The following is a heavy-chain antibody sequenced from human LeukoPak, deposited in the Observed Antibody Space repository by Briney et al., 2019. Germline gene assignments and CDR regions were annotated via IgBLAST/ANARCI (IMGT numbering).Heavy chain of an antibody. CDR3: AKLGTYWYFDV. Sequence: GESLRLSCAASGFTFNLYGMTWVRQAPGKGLEWVSGISGSAVDTYYADSVKGRFTISRDNSKNELFLQMNNLRAEDTAVYFCAKLGTYWYFDVWGRSTLVTVSS. J-gene: IGHJ2*01. V-gene: IGHV3-23*01. D-gene: IGHD3-16*01. CDR1: GFTFNLYG. CDR2: ISGSAVDT.